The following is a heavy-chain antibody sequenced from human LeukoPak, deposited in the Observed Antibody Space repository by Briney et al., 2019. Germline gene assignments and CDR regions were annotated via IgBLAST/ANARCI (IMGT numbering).Heavy chain of an antibody. Sequence: GESLKISCKGSGYTFTTHWSGWVRQLPGKGLEGWAIFYPVDSDIRYYPSFQGQVSISVERAINPAYLQWSSLEASDTAMYYCARHPSGHFYASGHFDIWGQGTLVRVPS. CDR3: ARHPSGHFYASGHFDI. CDR2: FYPVDSDI. CDR1: GYTFTTHW. J-gene: IGHJ1*01. D-gene: IGHD3-10*01. V-gene: IGHV5-51*01.